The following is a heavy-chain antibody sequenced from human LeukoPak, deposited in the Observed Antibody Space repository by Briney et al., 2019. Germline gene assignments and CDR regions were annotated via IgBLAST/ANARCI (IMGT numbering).Heavy chain of an antibody. Sequence: GGSLRLSWAASGXTVSSHDIHWVRQPTGKGLEWVSGVGIAGDIYYAGSVKGRLTISRENAKNSLFLQMNSLRAGDTAVYYCARVLRGGGGFDYWGQGTLVTVSS. J-gene: IGHJ4*02. D-gene: IGHD3-10*01. CDR1: GXTVSSHD. CDR2: VGIAGDI. V-gene: IGHV3-13*04. CDR3: ARVLRGGGGFDY.